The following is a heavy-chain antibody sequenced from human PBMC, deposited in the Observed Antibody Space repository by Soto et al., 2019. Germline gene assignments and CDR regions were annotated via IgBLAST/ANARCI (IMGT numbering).Heavy chain of an antibody. CDR1: GDSISTYY. Sequence: QVQLQESGPGLVKPSETLSLTCTVSGDSISTYYWTWIRQPAGKGLEWIGDIYSSGSTNYNPSLQSRVTMSVATSKYQFSLSLNSVPAADTAVYYWARVRGFYSDYYFDPGGQGTQVTFSS. D-gene: IGHD3-22*01. V-gene: IGHV4-4*07. J-gene: IGHJ5*02. CDR2: IYSSGST. CDR3: ARVRGFYSDYYFDP.